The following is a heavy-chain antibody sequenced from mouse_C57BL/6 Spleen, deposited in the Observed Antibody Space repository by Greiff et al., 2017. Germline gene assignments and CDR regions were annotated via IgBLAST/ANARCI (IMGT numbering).Heavy chain of an antibody. V-gene: IGHV1-55*01. CDR3: ARYSNSWYFDV. D-gene: IGHD2-5*01. J-gene: IGHJ1*03. CDR1: GYTFTSYW. CDR2: IYPGSGST. Sequence: QVQLQQSGAELVKPGASVKMSCKASGYTFTSYWINWVKQRPGQGLEWIGDIYPGSGSTYYNEKFKGKATLTVDTSSSTAYMQLSSLTSEDSAIYYCARYSNSWYFDVWGTGTTDAVSP.